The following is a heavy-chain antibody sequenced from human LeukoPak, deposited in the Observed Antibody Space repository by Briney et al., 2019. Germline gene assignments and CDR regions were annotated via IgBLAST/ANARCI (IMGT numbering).Heavy chain of an antibody. J-gene: IGHJ4*02. Sequence: GGSLRLSCAASGFTFSSYSMNWVRQAPGKGLEWVSYISSSSSTIYYADSVKGRFTISRDNAKNSLYLQMNSLRAEDTAVYYCAHHRGTYYDILTGYGPGGYFDYWGQGTLVTVSS. D-gene: IGHD3-9*01. CDR3: AHHRGTYYDILTGYGPGGYFDY. CDR2: ISSSSSTI. V-gene: IGHV3-48*04. CDR1: GFTFSSYS.